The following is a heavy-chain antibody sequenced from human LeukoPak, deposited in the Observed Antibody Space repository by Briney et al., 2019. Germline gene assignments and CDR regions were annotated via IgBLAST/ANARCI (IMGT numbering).Heavy chain of an antibody. J-gene: IGHJ3*02. CDR2: ISYSGNT. D-gene: IGHD2-15*01. Sequence: SETLSLTCTVSGGSIISSDYHWGWVRQPPGKGLEWIGTISYSGNTDYNPSLRSRVTISVDTSNNQFSLRLGSVTAADTAVYHCARHCCSGPAKRVFDTWGQGTMVTVSS. V-gene: IGHV4-39*01. CDR3: ARHCCSGPAKRVFDT. CDR1: GGSIISSDYH.